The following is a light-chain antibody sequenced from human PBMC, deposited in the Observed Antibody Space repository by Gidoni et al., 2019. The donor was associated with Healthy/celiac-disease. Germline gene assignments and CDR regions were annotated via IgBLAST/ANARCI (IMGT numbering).Light chain of an antibody. CDR1: SSNIGSNT. V-gene: IGLV1-44*01. CDR3: AAWDDSLNGRWV. CDR2: SNN. Sequence: SVLTPPPSASGPPGPTVTISCSGSSSNIGSNTVNWHQQLPGTAPKLLIYSNNQRPSGGPDRFSGSKSGTSASLAISGLQSEDEADYYCAAWDDSLNGRWVFGGETKLTVL. J-gene: IGLJ3*02.